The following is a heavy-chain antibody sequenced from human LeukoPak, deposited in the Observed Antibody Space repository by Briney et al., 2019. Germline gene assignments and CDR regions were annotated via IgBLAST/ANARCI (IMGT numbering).Heavy chain of an antibody. D-gene: IGHD3-10*01. CDR3: ARRVYGWGIYYFDY. CDR1: GFTFSSYA. J-gene: IGHJ4*02. CDR2: ISGSGGST. V-gene: IGHV3-23*01. Sequence: GGSLRLSCAASGFTFSSYAMSWVRQAPGKGLEWVSAISGSGGSTYYADSVKGRFTISRDNSKNTLYLQMNSLRAEDTAVYYCARRVYGWGIYYFDYWARGPLVTVSS.